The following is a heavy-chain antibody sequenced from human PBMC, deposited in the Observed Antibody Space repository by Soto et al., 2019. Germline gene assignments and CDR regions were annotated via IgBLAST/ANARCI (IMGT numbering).Heavy chain of an antibody. CDR2: IYYSGST. CDR3: ARVVVAATAGGWFDP. CDR1: GGSISSYY. V-gene: IGHV4-59*01. Sequence: SETLSLTCTVSGGSISSYYWSWIRQPPGKGLEWIGYIYYSGSTNYNPSLKSRVTISVDTSKNQFSLKLSSVTAADTAVYYCARVVVAATAGGWFDPWGQGTLVTVS. J-gene: IGHJ5*02. D-gene: IGHD2-15*01.